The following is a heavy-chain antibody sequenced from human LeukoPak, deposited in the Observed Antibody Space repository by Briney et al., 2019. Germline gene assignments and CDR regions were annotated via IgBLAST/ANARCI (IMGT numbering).Heavy chain of an antibody. CDR1: GGSISSDDYY. D-gene: IGHD2-21*02. CDR3: ARGTGIYCGGDCYSKFFDY. V-gene: IGHV4-31*03. CDR2: IYYSGST. Sequence: PSETLSLTCSVSGGSISSDDYYWSWIRQHPGKGLEWIGYIYYSGSTYYNPSLKSRVTISVDTSKNQFSLKLSSVTAADTAVYYCARGTGIYCGGDCYSKFFDYWGQGTLVTVSS. J-gene: IGHJ4*02.